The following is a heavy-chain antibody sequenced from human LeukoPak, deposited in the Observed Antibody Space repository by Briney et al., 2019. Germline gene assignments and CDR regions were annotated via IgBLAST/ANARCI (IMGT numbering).Heavy chain of an antibody. V-gene: IGHV1-2*02. CDR2: INPNSGGT. J-gene: IGHJ3*02. Sequence: GASVKVSCKASGYTFTGYYMHWVRQAPGQGLEWMGWINPNSGGTNYAQKFQGRVTMTRDTSISTAYMELSRLRSDDTAVYYCARFGVGATHGAFDIWGQGTMVTVSS. CDR1: GYTFTGYY. D-gene: IGHD1-26*01. CDR3: ARFGVGATHGAFDI.